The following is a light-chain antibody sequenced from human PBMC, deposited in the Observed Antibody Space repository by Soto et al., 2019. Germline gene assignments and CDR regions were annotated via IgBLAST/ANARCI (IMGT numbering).Light chain of an antibody. CDR2: EAS. CDR3: CSYAGSSTFV. J-gene: IGLJ1*01. V-gene: IGLV2-23*02. Sequence: QSALTQPASVSGSPGQSITISCTGTSSVVGSYNLVSWYQQHPGKAPKLMIYEASKRPSGVSNRFSGSKSGNTASLTISGLQAEDEADYYCCSYAGSSTFVFGTGTKLTVL. CDR1: SSVVGSYNL.